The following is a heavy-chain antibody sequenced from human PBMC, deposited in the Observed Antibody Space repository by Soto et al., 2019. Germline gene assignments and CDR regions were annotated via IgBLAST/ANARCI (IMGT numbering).Heavy chain of an antibody. CDR1: GGSISSGGYS. CDR3: ARGGYYDFWSGYPPLQYNWFDP. CDR2: IYHSGST. Sequence: PSETLSLTCAVSGGSISSGGYSWSWIRQPPGKGLEWIGYIYHSGSTYYNPSLKSRVTISVDRSKNQFSLKLSSVTAADTAVYYCARGGYYDFWSGYPPLQYNWFDPWGQGTLVTVSS. V-gene: IGHV4-30-2*01. D-gene: IGHD3-3*01. J-gene: IGHJ5*02.